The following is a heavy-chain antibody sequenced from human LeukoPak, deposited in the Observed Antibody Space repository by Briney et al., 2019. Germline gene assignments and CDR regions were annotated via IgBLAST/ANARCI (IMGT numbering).Heavy chain of an antibody. CDR1: GFTFSGSA. D-gene: IGHD6-19*01. V-gene: IGHV3-49*04. CDR2: MRSKTYGRTT. CDR3: ASRSGLQWLPYFDY. J-gene: IGHJ4*02. Sequence: SLRLSCAASGFTFSGSAMHWVRQAPGKGLEWVGFMRSKTYGRTTEYAASVKGRFTISRDDSKSIAYLQMSSLETDDTAVYYCASRSGLQWLPYFDYWGPGTLVTVSS.